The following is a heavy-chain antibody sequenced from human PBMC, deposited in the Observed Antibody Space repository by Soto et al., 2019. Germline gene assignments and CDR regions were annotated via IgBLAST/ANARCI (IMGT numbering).Heavy chain of an antibody. CDR1: GFTFSSYA. CDR3: AKDGLEGADRDIVVVVAATGPTDY. D-gene: IGHD2-15*01. J-gene: IGHJ4*02. V-gene: IGHV3-23*01. Sequence: GGSLRLSCAASGFTFSSYAMSWVRQAPGKGLEWVSAISGSGGSTYYADSVKGRFTISRDNSKNTLYLQMNSLRAEDTAVYYCAKDGLEGADRDIVVVVAATGPTDYWGQGTLVTVSS. CDR2: ISGSGGST.